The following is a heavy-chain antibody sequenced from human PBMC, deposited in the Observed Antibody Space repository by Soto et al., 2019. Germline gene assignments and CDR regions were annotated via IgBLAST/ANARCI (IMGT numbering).Heavy chain of an antibody. Sequence: PWETLSLTCAVYGGSFSGYYWSWIRQPPGKGLEWIGEINHSGSTNYNPSLKSRVTISVDTSKNQFSLKLSSVTAADTAVYYCARVTRFLEWSRTFDYWGQGTLVTVSS. V-gene: IGHV4-34*01. J-gene: IGHJ4*02. CDR1: GGSFSGYY. CDR3: ARVTRFLEWSRTFDY. D-gene: IGHD3-3*01. CDR2: INHSGST.